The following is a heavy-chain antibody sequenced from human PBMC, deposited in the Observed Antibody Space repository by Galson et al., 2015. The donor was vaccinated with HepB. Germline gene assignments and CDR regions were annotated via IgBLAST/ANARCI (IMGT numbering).Heavy chain of an antibody. CDR2: ISTYNGNT. CDR3: ARTRTVTPPLYGVDI. Sequence: SVKVSCKASGYTFTSFGISWVRQAPGQGLEWMGWISTYNGNTNYAQKVQGRVTMTTDTSTTTAYMELRSLRSDDTAVYYCARTRTVTPPLYGVDIWGQGTTVTVSS. J-gene: IGHJ6*02. CDR1: GYTFTSFG. V-gene: IGHV1-18*04. D-gene: IGHD4-17*01.